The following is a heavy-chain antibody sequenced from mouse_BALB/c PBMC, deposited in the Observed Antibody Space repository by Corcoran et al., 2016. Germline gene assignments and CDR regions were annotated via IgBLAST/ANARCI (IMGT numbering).Heavy chain of an antibody. D-gene: IGHD2-2*01. CDR2: IDPANGNT. CDR1: GFNIKDTY. J-gene: IGHJ4*01. V-gene: IGHV14-3*02. CDR3: ATMVTMDY. Sequence: EVQLQQSGAELVKPGASVKLSCTASGFNIKDTYMHWVKQRPEQGLEWIGRIDPANGNTKYDPKFQGKATITADTSSNTADLQLSSLTSEDTAVYYCATMVTMDYGGQGTSVTVSS.